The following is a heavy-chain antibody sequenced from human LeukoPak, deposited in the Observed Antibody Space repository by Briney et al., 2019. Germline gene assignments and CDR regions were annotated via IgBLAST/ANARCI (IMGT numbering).Heavy chain of an antibody. D-gene: IGHD2-21*01. J-gene: IGHJ6*03. V-gene: IGHV1-8*01. CDR2: MNPTSGDT. CDR3: ARVVMKAFYYYYMDV. Sequence: GASVKVSCKASGYTSSDYDVNWVRQAPGQGLEWMGWMNPTSGDTGYAQKFQGRVTMTRSMSKNTAYMELSRLRSEDTAVYFCARVVMKAFYYYYMDVWGKGTTIIISS. CDR1: GYTSSDYD.